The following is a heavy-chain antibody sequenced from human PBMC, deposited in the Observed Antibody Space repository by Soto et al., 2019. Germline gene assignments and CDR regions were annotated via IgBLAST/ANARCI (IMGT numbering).Heavy chain of an antibody. CDR3: ASIPRGYCSSTSCRELGNYYGMDV. CDR2: IDPSDSYT. Sequence: PGESLKISCKGSGYSFTSYWISWVRQMPGKGLEWMGRIDPSDSYTNYSPSFQGHVTISADKSISTAYLQWSSLKASDPAIYYCASIPRGYCSSTSCRELGNYYGMDVWGQGTTVTVSS. J-gene: IGHJ6*02. V-gene: IGHV5-10-1*01. CDR1: GYSFTSYW. D-gene: IGHD2-2*01.